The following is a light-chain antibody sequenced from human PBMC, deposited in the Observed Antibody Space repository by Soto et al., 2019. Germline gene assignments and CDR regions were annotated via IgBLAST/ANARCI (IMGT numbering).Light chain of an antibody. CDR1: QSVRSGY. CDR3: QQYGSTPPWT. J-gene: IGKJ1*01. V-gene: IGKV3-20*01. CDR2: GAS. Sequence: EIVMTQSPATLSVSPGERATLSCRASQSVRSGYLAWYQQKPGQAPRLLIYGASSRATGIPDRFSGSGSGTDFTLTISRLEPEDFAVYYCQQYGSTPPWTFGQGTKVDIK.